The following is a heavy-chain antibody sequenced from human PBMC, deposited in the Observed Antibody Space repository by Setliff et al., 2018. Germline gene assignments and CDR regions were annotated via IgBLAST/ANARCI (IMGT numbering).Heavy chain of an antibody. Sequence: SETLSLTCTVSDDSLRSSNYYWGWIRQPAGKGLEWIGQIYTDGSTDYNPSLKSRVTISVDASRNQFSLKLSSVTAADTAIYYCARDRSYYASGSFTKWFDYWGQGTLVTVSS. V-gene: IGHV4-61*10. CDR1: DDSLRSSNYY. CDR2: IYTDGST. CDR3: ARDRSYYASGSFTKWFDY. J-gene: IGHJ4*02. D-gene: IGHD3-10*01.